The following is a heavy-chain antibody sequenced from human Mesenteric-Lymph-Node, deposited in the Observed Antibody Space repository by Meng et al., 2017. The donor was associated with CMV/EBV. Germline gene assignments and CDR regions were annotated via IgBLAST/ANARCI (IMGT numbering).Heavy chain of an antibody. CDR3: ARDSGRGGFDY. CDR2: ISSSSSTI. V-gene: IGHV3-48*04. J-gene: IGHJ4*02. CDR1: GFTFSSYS. D-gene: IGHD2-15*01. Sequence: GGSLRLSCAASGFTFSSYSMNWVRQAPGKGLEWVSYISSSSSTIYYADSVKGRFTISRDSAKNSLYLQMNSLRAEDTAVYYCARDSGRGGFDYWGQGTLVTVSS.